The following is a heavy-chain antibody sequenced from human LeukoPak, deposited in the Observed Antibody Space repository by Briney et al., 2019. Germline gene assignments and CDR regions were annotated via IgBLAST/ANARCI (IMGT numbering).Heavy chain of an antibody. CDR1: RLSFRSFD. CDR2: ISSSGSTI. J-gene: IGHJ3*02. V-gene: IGHV3-48*03. D-gene: IGHD6-13*01. CDR3: ARDRYSSSWYSSNAFDI. Sequence: GGSLRVSCETSRLSFRSFDMSWVRQAPGKGLEWVSYISSSGSTIYYADSVKGRFTISRDNAKNSLYLQMNSLRAEDTAVYYCARDRYSSSWYSSNAFDIWGQGTMVTVSS.